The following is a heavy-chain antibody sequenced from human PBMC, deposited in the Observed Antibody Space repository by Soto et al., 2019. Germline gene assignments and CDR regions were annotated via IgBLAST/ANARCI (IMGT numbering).Heavy chain of an antibody. CDR3: ARTADVDIVATTGQ. J-gene: IGHJ4*02. CDR2: ISYDGSNK. V-gene: IGHV3-30-3*01. D-gene: IGHD5-12*01. CDR1: GFTFSSYA. Sequence: GGSLRLSCAASGFTFSSYAMHWVRQAPGKGLEWVAVISYDGSNKYYADSVKGRFTISRDNSKNTLYLQMNSLRAEDTAVYYCARTADVDIVATTGQWGQGTLVTVSS.